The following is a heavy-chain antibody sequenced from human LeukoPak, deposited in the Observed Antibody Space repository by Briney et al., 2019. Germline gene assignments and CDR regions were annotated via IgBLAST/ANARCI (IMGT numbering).Heavy chain of an antibody. J-gene: IGHJ3*01. CDR1: EHTFTDYD. CDR3: ARVRYDYVWGSPPAFDL. Sequence: ASVKVSCKTSEHTFTDYDINWVRQATGQGLEWRGWMNFNSGKTGCVQRFQGRVTITRNTSITPAYMELSSLRSEDTAVYYCARVRYDYVWGSPPAFDLWGQGTMVTVSS. CDR2: MNFNSGKT. V-gene: IGHV1-8*03. D-gene: IGHD3-16*01.